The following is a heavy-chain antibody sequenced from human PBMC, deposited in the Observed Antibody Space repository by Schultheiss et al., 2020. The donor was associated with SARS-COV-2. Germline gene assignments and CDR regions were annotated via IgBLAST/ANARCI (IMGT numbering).Heavy chain of an antibody. J-gene: IGHJ5*02. D-gene: IGHD6-13*01. Sequence: GESLKISCKASGYTFTSYDINWVRQATGQGLEWMGRIIPNSGGTNYAQKFQGRVTMTRDTSISTAYMELSRLRSDDTAVYYCATRTEYSSSWYRSWFDPWGQGTLVTVSS. CDR1: GYTFTSYD. V-gene: IGHV1-2*02. CDR3: ATRTEYSSSWYRSWFDP. CDR2: IIPNSGGT.